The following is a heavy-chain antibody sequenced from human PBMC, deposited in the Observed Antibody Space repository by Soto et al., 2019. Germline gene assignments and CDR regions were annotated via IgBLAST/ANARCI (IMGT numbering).Heavy chain of an antibody. J-gene: IGHJ4*02. V-gene: IGHV3-23*01. CDR2: ISGSGVST. Sequence: GGSLRLSCAASGFTFSSYAMSWVRQAPGKGLEWVSAISGSGVSTYYADSVKGRFTISRDNSKNTLYLQMNSLRAEDTAVYYCAKSPGMYYYDSSGYYHYDYWGQGTLVTVS. D-gene: IGHD3-22*01. CDR3: AKSPGMYYYDSSGYYHYDY. CDR1: GFTFSSYA.